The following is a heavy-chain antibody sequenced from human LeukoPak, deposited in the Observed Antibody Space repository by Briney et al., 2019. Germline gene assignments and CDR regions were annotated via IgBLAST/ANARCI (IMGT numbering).Heavy chain of an antibody. D-gene: IGHD2-21*01. V-gene: IGHV3-15*07. J-gene: IGHJ4*02. Sequence: PGGSLRLSCVVSTFTKAWMNWVRQAPGKGLEWVGRIKPKTDGETTEYAAPVKDRFSISRDDSKSMMYLQMNSLKTEDTAVYYCITPLPYSAQGGQGTLVTVSS. CDR3: ITPLPYSAQ. CDR1: TFTKAW. CDR2: IKPKTDGETT.